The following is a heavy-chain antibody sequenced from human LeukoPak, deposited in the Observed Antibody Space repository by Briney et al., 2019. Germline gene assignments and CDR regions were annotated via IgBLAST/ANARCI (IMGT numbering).Heavy chain of an antibody. CDR2: IYYSGST. D-gene: IGHD4-17*01. J-gene: IGHJ4*02. CDR1: GGSINSYY. Sequence: SETLSLTCSVSGGSINSYYWSWIRQPAGKGLEWIGDIYYSGSTNYNPYLMSRVTISVDTSKTQFSLKLSSGTAADTAVYYCASLDYGDYYFDYWGQGTLVTVSS. V-gene: IGHV4-59*01. CDR3: ASLDYGDYYFDY.